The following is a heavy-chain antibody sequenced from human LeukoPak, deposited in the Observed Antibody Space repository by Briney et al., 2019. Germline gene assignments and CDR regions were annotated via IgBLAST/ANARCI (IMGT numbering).Heavy chain of an antibody. V-gene: IGHV1-2*02. CDR3: ARTEKWLQSDAFDI. Sequence: GTSVKVSCTASGYTFTGYYMHWVRQAPGQRLEWMGGINPNSGGANYAQKFQGRVTMTRDTSISTVYMELSRLRSDDTAVYYCARTEKWLQSDAFDIWGQGTMVTVSS. CDR1: GYTFTGYY. J-gene: IGHJ3*02. D-gene: IGHD5-24*01. CDR2: INPNSGGA.